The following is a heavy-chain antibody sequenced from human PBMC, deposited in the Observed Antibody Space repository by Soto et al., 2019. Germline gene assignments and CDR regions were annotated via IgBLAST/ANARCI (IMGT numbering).Heavy chain of an antibody. V-gene: IGHV3-21*01. CDR3: AREGINNYNEYYFDS. J-gene: IGHJ4*02. D-gene: IGHD4-4*01. CDR2: ISGSGNYT. Sequence: GGSLRLSCAASGFTFSSYSMNWVRQAPGKGLEWVSSISGSGNYTHYADFLRGRFTISRDNAKTSLYLQMNSLRAEDTAVYYCAREGINNYNEYYFDSWGQGTVVNVSS. CDR1: GFTFSSYS.